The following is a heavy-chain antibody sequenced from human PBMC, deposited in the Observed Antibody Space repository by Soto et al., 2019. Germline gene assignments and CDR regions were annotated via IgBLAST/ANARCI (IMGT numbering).Heavy chain of an antibody. J-gene: IGHJ4*02. D-gene: IGHD5-12*01. CDR3: GRQGWYGYHIDY. Sequence: PGGSLRLSCAASGFPYGYYWINWVRQVSGKGLEWMGRIDPTDSFTNYSPSFQGHVTFSVDKSTSTAYVQWSSLKASDTAMYYCGRQGWYGYHIDYWGQGALVTVSS. CDR1: GFPYGYYW. CDR2: IDPTDSFT. V-gene: IGHV5-10-1*01.